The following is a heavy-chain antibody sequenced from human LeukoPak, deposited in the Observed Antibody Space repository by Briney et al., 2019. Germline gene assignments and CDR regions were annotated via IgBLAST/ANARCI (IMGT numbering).Heavy chain of an antibody. CDR2: ISDSGFGT. V-gene: IGHV3-23*01. CDR3: TTDRKWCTYN. D-gene: IGHD2-8*02. J-gene: IGHJ4*02. Sequence: QSGGSLRLSCAASGFTFSTYAMSWVREAPGKGLEWVSAISDSGFGTYYADSVKGRFTISRDHSKNTLYLQMNSLRAEDTAVYYCTTDRKWCTYNWGQGTLVTVSS. CDR1: GFTFSTYA.